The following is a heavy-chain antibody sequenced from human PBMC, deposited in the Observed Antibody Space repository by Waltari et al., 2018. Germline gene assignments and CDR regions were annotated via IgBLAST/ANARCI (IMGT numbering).Heavy chain of an antibody. J-gene: IGHJ1*01. CDR2: INHSGST. D-gene: IGHD6-19*01. Sequence: QVQLQQWGAGLLKPSETLSLTCAVYGGSFIGYSWRCFRQPPGHVLEWIGEINHSGSTNYNPSLKSRVTISVDTSKNQFSLKLSSVTAADTAVYYCARRVWRIAVSGRRPPSGYFQHWGQGTLVTVSS. CDR3: ARRVWRIAVSGRRPPSGYFQH. V-gene: IGHV4-34*01. CDR1: GGSFIGYS.